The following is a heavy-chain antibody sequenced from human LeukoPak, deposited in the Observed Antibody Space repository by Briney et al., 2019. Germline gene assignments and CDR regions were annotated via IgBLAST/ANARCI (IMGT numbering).Heavy chain of an antibody. CDR3: ARDRGYFTSGTSYFDY. CDR1: GFTFSNYG. D-gene: IGHD3-10*01. J-gene: IGHJ4*02. Sequence: PGGSLRLSCAPSGFTFSNYGFHWVRQAPGKVLERVAVIWYDGSQKYYADSVKGRFTISRDNSKNTLYLEMNSLTAEDTAVYFCARDRGYFTSGTSYFDYWGQGTLVTVSS. V-gene: IGHV3-33*08. CDR2: IWYDGSQK.